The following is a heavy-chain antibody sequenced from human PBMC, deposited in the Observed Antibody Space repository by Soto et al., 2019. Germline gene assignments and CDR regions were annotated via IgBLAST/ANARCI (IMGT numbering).Heavy chain of an antibody. CDR2: IYYSGST. V-gene: IGHV4-39*01. CDR1: GGSISSSSYY. Sequence: SETLSLTCTVSGGSISSSSYYWGWIRQPPGKGLEWIGSIYYSGSTYYNPSLKSRVTISVDTSKNQFSLKLSSVTAADTAVYYCARHSIVATSYVDYWGQGTLVTVSS. J-gene: IGHJ4*02. D-gene: IGHD5-12*01. CDR3: ARHSIVATSYVDY.